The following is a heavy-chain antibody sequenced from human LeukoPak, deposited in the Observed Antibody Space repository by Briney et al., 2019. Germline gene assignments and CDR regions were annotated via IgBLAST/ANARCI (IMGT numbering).Heavy chain of an antibody. D-gene: IGHD4-23*01. CDR3: ARWGPHYGGNSAYMDV. V-gene: IGHV3-23*01. Sequence: GGSLRLSCAASGFTFSSYAMSWVRQAPGKGLEWVSAISGSGGSTYYADSAKGRFTISRDNAKNSLYLQMNSLRDEDTAVYYCARWGPHYGGNSAYMDVWGKGTTVTVSS. CDR2: ISGSGGST. CDR1: GFTFSSYA. J-gene: IGHJ6*03.